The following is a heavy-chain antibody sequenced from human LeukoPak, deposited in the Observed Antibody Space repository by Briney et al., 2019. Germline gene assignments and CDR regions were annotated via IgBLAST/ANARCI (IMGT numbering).Heavy chain of an antibody. J-gene: IGHJ5*02. CDR2: IYHSGST. CDR1: GYSINSGYY. V-gene: IGHV4-38-2*02. Sequence: SETLTLTCSVSGYSINSGYYWGWIRQPPGKGLEWIGSIYHSGSTYYNTSLKSRVTISVDTSKNQFSLKLNSVTAADTAVYYCATGWSGYYWTTWGQGTLVAVSS. CDR3: ATGWSGYYWTT. D-gene: IGHD3-3*01.